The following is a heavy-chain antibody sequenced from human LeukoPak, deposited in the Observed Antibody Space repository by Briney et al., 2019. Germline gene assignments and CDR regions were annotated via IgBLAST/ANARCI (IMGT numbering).Heavy chain of an antibody. V-gene: IGHV1-46*01. CDR2: MNPRGGST. D-gene: IGHD4-23*01. CDR3: ARVDDYGGNSVGY. J-gene: IGHJ4*02. Sequence: ASVKVSCKASGYSFTTYYMHWMRQAPGQGLEWMGTMNPRGGSTNYAQKFQGRVTMTRDPSTSTVYMELSSLRFEDTAVYYCARVDDYGGNSVGYWGQGTLVTVSS. CDR1: GYSFTTYY.